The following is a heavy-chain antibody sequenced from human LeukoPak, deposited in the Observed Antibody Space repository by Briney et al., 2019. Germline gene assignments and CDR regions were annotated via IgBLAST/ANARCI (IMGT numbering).Heavy chain of an antibody. CDR1: GFTFSSYW. CDR3: ARGPLIAAAGTW. CDR2: INQDGTEK. D-gene: IGHD6-13*01. Sequence: GSLRLSCAASGFTFSSYWMSWVRQAPGEGLEWAAKINQDGTEKAYVDSVRGRFTISRDNAKNSLFLQMNSLRAEDTAVYYCARGPLIAAAGTWWGQGTLVTVSS. V-gene: IGHV3-7*03. J-gene: IGHJ4*02.